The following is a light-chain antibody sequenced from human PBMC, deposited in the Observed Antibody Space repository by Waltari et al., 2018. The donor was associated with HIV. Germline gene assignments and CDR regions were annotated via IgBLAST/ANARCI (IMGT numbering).Light chain of an antibody. CDR1: RSNIGSNT. J-gene: IGLJ3*02. V-gene: IGLV1-44*01. CDR2: SNN. Sequence: QSVLPQPPSASGTPGQRVTISCSGSRSNIGSNTVNWYQQLPGTSPKLPIYSNNQRPSGVPDRFAGSKSGTSASLAISGLQSEDEADYYCAAWDDSLNGWVFGGGTKLTVL. CDR3: AAWDDSLNGWV.